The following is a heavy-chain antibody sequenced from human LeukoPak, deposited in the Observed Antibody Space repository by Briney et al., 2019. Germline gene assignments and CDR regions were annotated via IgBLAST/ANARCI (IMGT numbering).Heavy chain of an antibody. Sequence: PSETLSLTCTVSSVSISSHYWHWIRQPPGKGLVWVGYIYYTRGTNYNPSLESRLSISLGPSKTQVSLSLSSGTATDTAVFYCARGTIFDFDYWGQGTLVTVSS. CDR2: IYYTRGT. CDR3: ARGTIFDFDY. J-gene: IGHJ4*02. D-gene: IGHD3-3*02. CDR1: SVSISSHY. V-gene: IGHV4-59*11.